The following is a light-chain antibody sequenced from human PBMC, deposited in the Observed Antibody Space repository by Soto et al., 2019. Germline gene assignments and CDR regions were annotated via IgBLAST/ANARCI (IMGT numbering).Light chain of an antibody. V-gene: IGKV3-15*01. CDR2: GAS. CDR3: QQYNNWPPWT. J-gene: IGKJ1*01. CDR1: QSVSSN. Sequence: EIVMTQSPATLSVSPGERATLSCRASQSVSSNLAWYQQKPGQAPRLLIYGASTMATGIPARFSGSGSGTEFTLTISSLQSEDFAVYYCQQYNNWPPWTFGHGTKVEIK.